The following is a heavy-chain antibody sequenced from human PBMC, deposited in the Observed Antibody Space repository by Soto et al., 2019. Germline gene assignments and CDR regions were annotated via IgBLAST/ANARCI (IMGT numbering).Heavy chain of an antibody. Sequence: QVQLVQSGAEVKKPGSSVKVSCKASGGTFSSYAISWVRQAPGQGLEWMGGIIPIFGTANYAQKFQGRVTITADESTSTAYMELSSLRSEDTAVYYCARALRTMFGVVITSYYYGMDVWGQGTTVTVSS. D-gene: IGHD3-3*01. CDR3: ARALRTMFGVVITSYYYGMDV. V-gene: IGHV1-69*01. CDR1: GGTFSSYA. J-gene: IGHJ6*02. CDR2: IIPIFGTA.